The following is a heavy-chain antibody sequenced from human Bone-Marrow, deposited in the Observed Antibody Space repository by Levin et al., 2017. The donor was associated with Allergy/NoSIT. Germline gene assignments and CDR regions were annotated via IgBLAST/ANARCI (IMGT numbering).Heavy chain of an antibody. CDR1: GFTFNKYA. V-gene: IGHV3-23*01. CDR2: INGGSGST. CDR3: AKGGSTYGIGDCSHYYYHYAVDV. J-gene: IGHJ6*02. Sequence: TGGSLRLSCAASGFTFNKYAMSWVRQAPGKGLEWVSAINGGSGSTYYADSVKGRFTISRDNSKNILYLQMTGLRADDTAVYYCAKGGSTYGIGDCSHYYYHYAVDVWGQGTTVTVSS. D-gene: IGHD2-21*02.